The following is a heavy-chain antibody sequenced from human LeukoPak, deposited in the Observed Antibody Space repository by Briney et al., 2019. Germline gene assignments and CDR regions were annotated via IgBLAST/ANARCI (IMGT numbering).Heavy chain of an antibody. D-gene: IGHD2-21*02. CDR3: ARDGRYCGGDCPAWGMDV. J-gene: IGHJ6*02. CDR1: GFTFSSYS. V-gene: IGHV3-21*01. Sequence: GGSLRLSCAASGFTFSSYSMNWVRQAPGKGLEWVSSISSSSSYIYYADSVKGRFTISRDNAKNSLYLQMSSLRAEDTAVYYCARDGRYCGGDCPAWGMDVWGQGTTVTVSS. CDR2: ISSSSSYI.